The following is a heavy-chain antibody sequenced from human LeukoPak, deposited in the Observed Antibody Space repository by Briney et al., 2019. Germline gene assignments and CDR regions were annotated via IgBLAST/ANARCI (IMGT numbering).Heavy chain of an antibody. Sequence: SETLSLTCTVSGGSISSSSYYWGWIRQPPGKGLEWIGSIYYSGSTYYNPSLKSRVTISVDTSKNQFSLKLSSVTAADTAVYYCARDSRYDTSWGQGTLVTVSS. V-gene: IGHV4-39*02. CDR2: IYYSGST. CDR3: ARDSRYDTS. D-gene: IGHD3-22*01. J-gene: IGHJ5*02. CDR1: GGSISSSSYY.